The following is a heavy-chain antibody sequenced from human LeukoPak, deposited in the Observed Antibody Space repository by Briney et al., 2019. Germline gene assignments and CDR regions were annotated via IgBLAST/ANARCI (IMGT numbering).Heavy chain of an antibody. CDR3: ARDYYDSSGNDDY. D-gene: IGHD3-22*01. CDR1: GFTFSSYS. Sequence: GGSLRLSCAASGFTFSSYSMNWVRRVPGKGLEWVSSISSSSSYIYYADSVKGRFTISRDNAKNSLYLQMNSLRAEDTAVYYCARDYYDSSGNDDYWGQGTLVTVSS. J-gene: IGHJ4*02. V-gene: IGHV3-21*01. CDR2: ISSSSSYI.